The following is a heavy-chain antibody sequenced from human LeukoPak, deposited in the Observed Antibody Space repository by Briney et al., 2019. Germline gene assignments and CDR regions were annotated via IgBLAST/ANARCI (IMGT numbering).Heavy chain of an antibody. D-gene: IGHD3-10*01. CDR1: AYTFTSYY. CDR3: AGDSGERGSGSYLIAY. CDR2: INPSGGST. Sequence: ASVKVSCKASAYTFTSYYMHWVRQAPGQGLEWMGIINPSGGSTSYAQKFQGRVTMTRDTSISTAYMELSRLRSDDTAVYYCAGDSGERGSGSYLIAYWGQGTLVTVSS. V-gene: IGHV1-46*01. J-gene: IGHJ4*02.